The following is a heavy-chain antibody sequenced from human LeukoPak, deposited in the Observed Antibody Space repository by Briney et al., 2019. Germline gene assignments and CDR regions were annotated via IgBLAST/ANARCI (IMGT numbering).Heavy chain of an antibody. CDR2: IYPGDSDT. CDR3: ARQYSGYDLVIDY. V-gene: IGHV5-51*01. D-gene: IGHD5-12*01. Sequence: GASLKISCKGSGYRFTSYWIGWVRQMPGKGLEWMGIIYPGDSDTRYSPSFQGQVTISADKSISTAYLQWSSLKASHTAMYYCARQYSGYDLVIDYWGQGTLVTVSS. CDR1: GYRFTSYW. J-gene: IGHJ4*02.